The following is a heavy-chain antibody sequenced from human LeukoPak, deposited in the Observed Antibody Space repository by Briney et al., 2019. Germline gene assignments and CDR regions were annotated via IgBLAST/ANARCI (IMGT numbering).Heavy chain of an antibody. CDR1: GGSISSYY. CDR2: IYTSGST. V-gene: IGHV4-4*07. CDR3: AREVLQAAIGAKSMDV. D-gene: IGHD2-2*02. J-gene: IGHJ6*03. Sequence: SETLSLTCTVSGGSISSYYWSWIRQPAGKGLEWIGRIYTSGSTNYNPSLKSRVTMSVDTSKNQFSLKLSSVTAADTAVYYCAREVLQAAIGAKSMDVWAKGPRSPSP.